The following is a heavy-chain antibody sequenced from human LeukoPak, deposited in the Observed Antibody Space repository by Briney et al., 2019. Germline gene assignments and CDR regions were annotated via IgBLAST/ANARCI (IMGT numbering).Heavy chain of an antibody. CDR1: GFTFSSYW. Sequence: TGGSLRLSCAASGFTFSSYWMHWVRQAPGKGLVWVSRINSDGSSTSYADSVKGRFTISRDNAKNTLYLQMNSLRAEDTAVYYCARKGLTHRGDAFDIWGQGTMVTVSS. D-gene: IGHD3-9*01. CDR3: ARKGLTHRGDAFDI. V-gene: IGHV3-74*01. CDR2: INSDGSST. J-gene: IGHJ3*02.